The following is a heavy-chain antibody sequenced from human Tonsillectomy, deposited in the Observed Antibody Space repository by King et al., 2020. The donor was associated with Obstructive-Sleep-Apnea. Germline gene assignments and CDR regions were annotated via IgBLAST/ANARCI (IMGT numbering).Heavy chain of an antibody. CDR2: ISSSSSYI. D-gene: IGHD2-15*01. Sequence: QLVQSGGGLVKPGGSLRLSCAASGFTFSSYSMNWVRQAPGKGLEWVSSISSSSSYIYYADSVKGRFTISRDNAKNSLYLQMNSLRAEDTAVYYCALSTVCSGGSCYSDYFQHWGQGTLVTVSS. V-gene: IGHV3-21*01. CDR1: GFTFSSYS. J-gene: IGHJ1*01. CDR3: ALSTVCSGGSCYSDYFQH.